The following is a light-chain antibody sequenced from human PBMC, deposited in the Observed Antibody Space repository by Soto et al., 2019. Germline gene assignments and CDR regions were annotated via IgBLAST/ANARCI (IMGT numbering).Light chain of an antibody. CDR1: SSDVGGYNY. J-gene: IGLJ1*01. V-gene: IGLV2-14*03. Sequence: QSVLTQPASVSGSPGQSITISCTGTSSDVGGYNYVSWYQHHPGKAPKLIIYDVTNRPSRVSNPFSGSKSDNTASLTISGLQPEDEADYYCSSYTTSNTRQIVFGTGTKLTVL. CDR3: SSYTTSNTRQIV. CDR2: DVT.